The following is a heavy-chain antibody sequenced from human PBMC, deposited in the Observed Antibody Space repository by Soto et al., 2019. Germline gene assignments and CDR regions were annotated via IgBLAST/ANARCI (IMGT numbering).Heavy chain of an antibody. J-gene: IGHJ5*02. V-gene: IGHV4-30-4*01. CDR3: ARDNGVGP. CDR1: GGSISSGDYY. CDR2: IYDSGST. Sequence: QVQLQESGPGLVKPSQTLSLTCTVSGGSISSGDYYWSWIRQTPGKGLEWIVYIYDSGSTYYNSALKSRVNITLDTSKTQYSLKLTSVTAEDTAVYYCARDNGVGPWGQGTLVTVSS. D-gene: IGHD2-8*01.